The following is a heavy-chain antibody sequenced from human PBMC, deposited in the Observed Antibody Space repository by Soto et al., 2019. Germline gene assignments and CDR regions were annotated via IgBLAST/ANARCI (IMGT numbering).Heavy chain of an antibody. J-gene: IGHJ5*02. CDR2: ISYDGSNK. CDR3: ARDGEWQLVSNWFDP. V-gene: IGHV3-30-3*01. CDR1: GFTFSSYA. D-gene: IGHD6-13*01. Sequence: QVQPVESGGGVVQPGRSLRLSCAASGFTFSSYAMHWVRQAPGKGLEWVAVISYDGSNKYYADSVKGRFTISRDNSKNTLYLQMNSLRAEDTAVYYCARDGEWQLVSNWFDPWGQGTLVTVSS.